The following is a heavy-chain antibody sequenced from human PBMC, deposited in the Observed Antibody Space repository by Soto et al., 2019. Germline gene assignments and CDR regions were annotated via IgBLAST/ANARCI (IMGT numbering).Heavy chain of an antibody. J-gene: IGHJ6*02. CDR2: VYYAGSN. Sequence: SETLTLTCTVSCASLNSSNWGWIRQPPGQGPEWIRYVYYAGSNNYKPSLESRVTIYPDTSRNRFSLNLRSVNAADTAVYYCARVIGDWGTYYYYYGMDVWGQGNTV. V-gene: IGHV4-59*01. D-gene: IGHD3-16*01. CDR1: CASLNSSN. CDR3: ARVIGDWGTYYYYYGMDV.